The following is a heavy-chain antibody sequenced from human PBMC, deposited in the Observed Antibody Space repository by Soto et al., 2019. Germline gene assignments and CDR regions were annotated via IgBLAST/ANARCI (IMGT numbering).Heavy chain of an antibody. D-gene: IGHD3-10*01. J-gene: IGHJ4*02. V-gene: IGHV4-31*03. Sequence: SETLCLTCTVAGGSISSGGYYWSWIRQHPGKGLEWIGYIYYSGSTYYNPSLKSRVTISVDTSKNQFSLKLSSVTAADTAVYYCARTWFGELPGKLFDYWGQGTLVTVSS. CDR3: ARTWFGELPGKLFDY. CDR2: IYYSGST. CDR1: GGSISSGGYY.